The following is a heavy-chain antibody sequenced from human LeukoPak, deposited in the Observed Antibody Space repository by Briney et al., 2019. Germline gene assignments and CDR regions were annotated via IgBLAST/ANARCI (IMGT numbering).Heavy chain of an antibody. CDR2: IYYSGST. CDR3: ARETVENYMDV. D-gene: IGHD4-17*01. Sequence: KPSETLSLTCTVSGGSISSYYWSWIRQPPGKGLEWIGYIYYSGSTNYNPSLKSRVTISVDTSKNQFSLKLSSVTAADTAVYYCARETVENYMDVWGKGTTVTVSS. J-gene: IGHJ6*03. CDR1: GGSISSYY. V-gene: IGHV4-59*01.